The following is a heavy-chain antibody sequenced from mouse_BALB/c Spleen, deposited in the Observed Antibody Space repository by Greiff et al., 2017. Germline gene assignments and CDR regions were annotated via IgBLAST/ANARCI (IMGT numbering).Heavy chain of an antibody. CDR1: GFSLTSYG. J-gene: IGHJ2*01. CDR2: IWSGGST. V-gene: IGHV2-2*02. D-gene: IGHD2-14*01. CDR3: ARGRYDYFDY. Sequence: VQLQESGPGLVQPSQSLSITCTVSGFSLTSYGVHWVRQSPGKGLEWLGVIWSGGSTDYNAAFISRLSISKDNSKSQVFFKMNSLQANDTAIYYCARGRYDYFDYWGQGTTLTVSS.